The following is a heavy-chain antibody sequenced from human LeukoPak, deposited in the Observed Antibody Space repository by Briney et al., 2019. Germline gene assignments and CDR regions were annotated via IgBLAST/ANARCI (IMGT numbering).Heavy chain of an antibody. J-gene: IGHJ2*01. D-gene: IGHD4-23*01. CDR1: GGSISSYY. V-gene: IGHV4-59*01. Sequence: SETLSLTCTVSGGSISSYYWSWIRQPPGKGLEWIGYLYYSGSTNYNPSLKSRVTISVDTSKNQFSLKLSSVTAADTAVYYCARDHGGYYWYFDLWGRGTLVTVSS. CDR2: LYYSGST. CDR3: ARDHGGYYWYFDL.